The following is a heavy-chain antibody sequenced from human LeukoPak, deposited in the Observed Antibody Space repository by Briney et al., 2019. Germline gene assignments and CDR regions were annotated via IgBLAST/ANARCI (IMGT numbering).Heavy chain of an antibody. CDR1: GGSISSYC. Sequence: PSETLSLTCTVSGGSISSYCWSWIRQPPGKGLEWIGYIYYSGSTNYNPSLKSRVTISVDTSKNQFSLKLSSVTAADTAVYYCARDLAMGPYYYYGMDVWGQGTTVTVSS. D-gene: IGHD5-18*01. CDR2: IYYSGST. CDR3: ARDLAMGPYYYYGMDV. V-gene: IGHV4-59*01. J-gene: IGHJ6*02.